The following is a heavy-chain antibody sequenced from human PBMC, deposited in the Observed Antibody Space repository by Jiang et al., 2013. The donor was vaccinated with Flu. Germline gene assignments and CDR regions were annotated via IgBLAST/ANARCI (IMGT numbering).Heavy chain of an antibody. CDR1: GGSISSYY. J-gene: IGHJ4*02. D-gene: IGHD4-17*01. CDR3: AGHHDYGDSGFDY. V-gene: IGHV4-59*01. Sequence: KPSETLSLTCTVSGGSISSYYWSWIRQPPGKGLEWIGYIYYSGSTNYNPSLKSRVTISVDTSKNQFSLKLSSVTAADTAVYYCAGHHDYGDSGFDYWGQGTLVTVSS. CDR2: IYYSGST.